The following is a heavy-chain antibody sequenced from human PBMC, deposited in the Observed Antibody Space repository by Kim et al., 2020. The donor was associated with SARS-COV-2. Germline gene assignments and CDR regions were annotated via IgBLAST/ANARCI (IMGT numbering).Heavy chain of an antibody. Sequence: SETLSLTCTVSGGSLSPYYWSWIRQPPAKGLEWIGYMHYSWRANSSSSLKSRVPITVDTSKNHYSLNLTPVTAADTATYFCARFQHASGSCLDSFAIWG. D-gene: IGHD3-10*01. CDR1: GGSLSPYY. CDR3: ARFQHASGSCLDSFAI. V-gene: IGHV4-59*01. CDR2: MHYSWRA. J-gene: IGHJ3*02.